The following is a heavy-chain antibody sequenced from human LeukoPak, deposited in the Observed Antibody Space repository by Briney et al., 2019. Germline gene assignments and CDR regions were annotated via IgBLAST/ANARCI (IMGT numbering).Heavy chain of an antibody. CDR1: GYTFTGYY. V-gene: IGHV1-2*06. CDR2: VNPNSGGT. CDR3: ARDRSSSSWYSDFDY. D-gene: IGHD6-13*01. Sequence: ASVKVSCKASGYTFTGYYMHWVRQAPGQRLEWIGRVNPNSGGTNYAQKSQGRVTMTKDTSISTAYLELSRLRSHDTAVYYCARDRSSSSWYSDFDYWGQGTLVTVSS. J-gene: IGHJ4*02.